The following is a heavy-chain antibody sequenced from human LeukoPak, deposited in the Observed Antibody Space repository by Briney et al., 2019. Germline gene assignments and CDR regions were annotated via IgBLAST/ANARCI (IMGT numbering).Heavy chain of an antibody. CDR3: ATGYSAWSFGY. D-gene: IGHD6-19*01. CDR2: ISYDGSNK. V-gene: IGHV3-30-3*01. J-gene: IGHJ4*02. Sequence: GGSLRLSCAASGVTFSSYAMYWVRQAPGKGLDWVAVISYDGSNKYYADSVKGRFTISRDNSKNTLYLQMNSLRAEDTAKYFCATGYSAWSFGYWGQGTLVTVSS. CDR1: GVTFSSYA.